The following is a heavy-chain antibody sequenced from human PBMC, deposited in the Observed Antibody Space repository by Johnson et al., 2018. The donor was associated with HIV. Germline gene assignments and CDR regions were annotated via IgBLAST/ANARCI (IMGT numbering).Heavy chain of an antibody. D-gene: IGHD2-21*01. V-gene: IGHV3-30*04. Sequence: QVQLVESGGGVVQPGRSLRLSCAASGFTFSSYAMHWVRQAPGKGLEWVAVISYDGSNKYYADYVKGRFTIPRDNSKNTLYLQMNSMRAEDTAVYYCARAGVVFSTASHDAFDIWGQGTMVTVSS. J-gene: IGHJ3*02. CDR2: ISYDGSNK. CDR3: ARAGVVFSTASHDAFDI. CDR1: GFTFSSYA.